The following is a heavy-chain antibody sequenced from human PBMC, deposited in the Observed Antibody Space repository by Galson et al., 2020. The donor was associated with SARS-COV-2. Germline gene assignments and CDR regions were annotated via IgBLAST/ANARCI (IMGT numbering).Heavy chain of an antibody. J-gene: IGHJ3*02. CDR3: ARVYCSSTSCPGYDAFDI. V-gene: IGHV1-3*01. CDR1: GYTFTSYA. Sequence: ASVKVSCKASGYTFTSYAMHCVRQDPGQRLEWMGWINAGNGNTKYSQKFQGRVTITRDTSASTAYMELSSLSSEDTAVYYCARVYCSSTSCPGYDAFDIWGQGTMVTVSS. D-gene: IGHD2-2*01. CDR2: INAGNGNT.